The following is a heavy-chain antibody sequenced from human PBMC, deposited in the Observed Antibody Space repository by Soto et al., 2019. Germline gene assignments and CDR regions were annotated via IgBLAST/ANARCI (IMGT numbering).Heavy chain of an antibody. CDR1: GYTFTSYY. CDR2: INPSGGST. J-gene: IGHJ4*02. V-gene: IGHV1-46*01. Sequence: QVQLVQSGAEVKKPGASVKVSCKASGYTFTSYYMHWVRQAPGQGLEWMGIINPSGGSTSYAQKFQGRVTMTRGTSTGTVYMELSSLRSEDTAVYYCARVDCRGGSCYSVDYWGQGTLVTVSS. D-gene: IGHD2-15*01. CDR3: ARVDCRGGSCYSVDY.